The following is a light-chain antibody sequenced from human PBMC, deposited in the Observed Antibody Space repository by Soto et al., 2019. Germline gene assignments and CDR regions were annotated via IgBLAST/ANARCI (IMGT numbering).Light chain of an antibody. J-gene: IGKJ4*01. CDR3: QQYGSSRLT. Sequence: EIVLTQSPVTLSLSPGERATLSCRASQSVSSSYLAWYQQKPGQAPRLLIYGASSRATGIPDRFSGSGSGTDFTLTISRLEPEDFAVYYCQQYGSSRLTFGGGTKVDI. V-gene: IGKV3-20*01. CDR1: QSVSSSY. CDR2: GAS.